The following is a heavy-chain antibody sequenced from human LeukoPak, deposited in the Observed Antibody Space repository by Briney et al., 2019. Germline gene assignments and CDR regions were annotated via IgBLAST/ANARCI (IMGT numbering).Heavy chain of an antibody. D-gene: IGHD2-15*01. CDR3: ARSYGPIVFDY. CDR2: ISWNSVSI. CDR1: GFTFDDYA. Sequence: PGGSLRLSCAASGFTFDDYAMHWVRQAPGKGLEWVSGISWNSVSIGYGDSAKGRFTISRDNAKNTLYLQMNSLRAEDTAVYYCARSYGPIVFDYWGQGTLVTVSS. V-gene: IGHV3-9*01. J-gene: IGHJ4*02.